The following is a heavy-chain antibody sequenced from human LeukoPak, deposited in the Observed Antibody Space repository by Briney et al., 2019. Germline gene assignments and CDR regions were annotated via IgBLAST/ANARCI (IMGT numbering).Heavy chain of an antibody. J-gene: IGHJ4*02. V-gene: IGHV5-51*01. CDR2: IYPADSDT. D-gene: IGHD5-24*01. CDR3: ARQSRDGSKTRGYYFDS. CDR1: GYXFTHYW. Sequence: GESLKISCHVSGYXFTHYWIGWVRQMPGKGLESMGIIYPADSDTTYSPSFQGQVTISADKSISTVYLQWSSLKASDTAMYYCARQSRDGSKTRGYYFDSWGQGTLVTVSS.